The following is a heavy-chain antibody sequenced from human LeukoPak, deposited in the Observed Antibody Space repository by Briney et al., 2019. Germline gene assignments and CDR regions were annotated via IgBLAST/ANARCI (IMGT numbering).Heavy chain of an antibody. D-gene: IGHD5-12*01. Sequence: GGSLRLSCAASGFTFSTYAVSWVRQAPGKGLEWVSVISGSGDITYYADSVKGRFTISRDNSKNTVYLQMNSLRAEDTAVYYCAKDRPYSGHDWWWWGQGTLVTVSS. V-gene: IGHV3-23*01. CDR2: ISGSGDIT. J-gene: IGHJ4*02. CDR3: AKDRPYSGHDWWW. CDR1: GFTFSTYA.